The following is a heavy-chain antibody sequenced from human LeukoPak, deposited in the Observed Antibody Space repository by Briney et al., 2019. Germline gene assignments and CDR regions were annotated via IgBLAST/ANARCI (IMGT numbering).Heavy chain of an antibody. CDR3: ARHRTYYYDSSGYPYYYYYYMDV. CDR1: GGPFSGYY. CDR2: INHSGST. Sequence: SETLSLTCAVYGGPFSGYYWSWIRQPPGKGLEWIGEINHSGSTNYNPSLKSRVTISVDTSKNQFSLKLSSVTAADTAVYYCARHRTYYYDSSGYPYYYYYYMDVWGKGTTVTISS. V-gene: IGHV4-34*01. J-gene: IGHJ6*03. D-gene: IGHD3-22*01.